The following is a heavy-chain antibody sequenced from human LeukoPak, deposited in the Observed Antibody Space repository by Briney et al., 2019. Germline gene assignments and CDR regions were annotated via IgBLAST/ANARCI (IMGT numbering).Heavy chain of an antibody. CDR2: INPKNAGT. CDR3: ARTLYIAAVPGGFEY. J-gene: IGHJ4*02. CDR1: GYTFTSYY. V-gene: IGHV1-2*02. D-gene: IGHD6-13*01. Sequence: ASVKVSCKASGYTFTSYYMHWVRQAPGQGLEWMGWINPKNAGTNFAQRFQGRVTMTRDTSISTVYMELSRLRSDDTALYYCARTLYIAAVPGGFEYWGQGTLVTVSS.